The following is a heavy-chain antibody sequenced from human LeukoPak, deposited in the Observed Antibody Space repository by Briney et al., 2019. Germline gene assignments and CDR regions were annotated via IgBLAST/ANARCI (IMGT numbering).Heavy chain of an antibody. D-gene: IGHD3-22*01. Sequence: GGSLRLSCAASGFTFSSYSMNWVRQAPGKGLEWVSSISSSSYIYYADSVKGRFTISRDNAKNSLYLQMNSLRAEDTAVYYCARDPSYYYDSSGGDYWGQGTLVTVSS. CDR3: ARDPSYYYDSSGGDY. J-gene: IGHJ4*02. CDR2: ISSSSYI. V-gene: IGHV3-21*01. CDR1: GFTFSSYS.